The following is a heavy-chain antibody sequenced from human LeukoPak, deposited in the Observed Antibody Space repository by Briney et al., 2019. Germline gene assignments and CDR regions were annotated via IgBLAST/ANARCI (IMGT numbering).Heavy chain of an antibody. V-gene: IGHV4-34*01. D-gene: IGHD3-10*01. J-gene: IGHJ5*02. CDR2: INHSGST. Sequence: SETLSLTCTVSGGSISSYYWSWIRQPPGKGLEWIWEINHSGSTNYNPSLKSRVTISVDTSKNQFSLKLSSVPAADTAVYYCASHYGSGSYANWFDPWGQGTLVTVSS. CDR1: GGSISSYY. CDR3: ASHYGSGSYANWFDP.